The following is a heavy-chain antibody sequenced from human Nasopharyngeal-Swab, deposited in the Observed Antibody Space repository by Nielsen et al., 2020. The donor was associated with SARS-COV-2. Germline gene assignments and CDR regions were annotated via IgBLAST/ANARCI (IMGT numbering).Heavy chain of an antibody. D-gene: IGHD3-10*01. CDR3: ARDDGGLGDY. J-gene: IGHJ4*02. CDR1: GFTLSHYG. Sequence: GGSLRLSCAASGFTLSHYGMHWVRQAPGKGLEWAAAISYDGNTKYYADSAKGRLTISRDSAKNALYLEMNSLRPEDTAVYFCARDDGGLGDYWGQGTLITVSS. CDR2: ISYDGNTK. V-gene: IGHV3-30*03.